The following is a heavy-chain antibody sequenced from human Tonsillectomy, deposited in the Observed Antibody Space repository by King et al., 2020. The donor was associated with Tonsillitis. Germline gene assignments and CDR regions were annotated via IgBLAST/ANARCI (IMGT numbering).Heavy chain of an antibody. V-gene: IGHV3-21*01. D-gene: IGHD3-22*01. CDR2: ISTSNRYK. J-gene: IGHJ4*02. CDR3: ASELTYYYDSSGPVDC. CDR1: GFTFSSYS. Sequence: VQLVESGGGLVKPGGSLRISCAASGFTFSSYSMNLVRQAPGKGLEWVSSISTSNRYKYYADSGKGRFTISKDNAKNPLYLQMNSLRAEDTAVYYCASELTYYYDSSGPVDCWGQGTLVTVSS.